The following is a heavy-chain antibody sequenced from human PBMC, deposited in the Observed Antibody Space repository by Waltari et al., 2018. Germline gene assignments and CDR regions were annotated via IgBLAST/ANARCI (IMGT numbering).Heavy chain of an antibody. J-gene: IGHJ4*02. Sequence: QVHLVQSGAEVKKPGASVKVSCKASGYTFTGYYIHWGRQAPGQGLEWMGWINPNSGDTSISTAYMELNRLRSDDTAMYYCAREYAGNQPYFDYWGQGTLVTVSS. CDR3: AREYAGNQPYFDY. CDR2: INPNSG. D-gene: IGHD6-13*01. V-gene: IGHV1-2*02. CDR1: GYTFTGYY.